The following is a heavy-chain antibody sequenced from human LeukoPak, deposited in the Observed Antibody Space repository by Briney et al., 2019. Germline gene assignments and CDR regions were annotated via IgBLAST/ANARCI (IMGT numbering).Heavy chain of an antibody. Sequence: SETLSLTCAVYGGSFSGYYWSWIRHPPGKGLEWIGEINHSGSTNYNPSLKSRVTISVDTSKNQFSLKLSSVTAADTAVYYCARALRYIVVVPAAIRSVSCWFDPWGQGTLVTVSS. D-gene: IGHD2-2*02. V-gene: IGHV4-34*01. CDR2: INHSGST. CDR3: ARALRYIVVVPAAIRSVSCWFDP. CDR1: GGSFSGYY. J-gene: IGHJ5*02.